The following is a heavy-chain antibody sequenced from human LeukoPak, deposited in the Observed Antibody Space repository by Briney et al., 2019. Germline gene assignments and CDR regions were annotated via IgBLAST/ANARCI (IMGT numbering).Heavy chain of an antibody. D-gene: IGHD4-17*01. Sequence: SETLSLTCTVSGGSVSSSTYYWGWIRQPPGKGLEWIGSVYYSGSTYYNPSLKSRVTISVDTSNNQFSLELSSVTAADTAVYYCARDAVPGGTVTNNWFDPWGQGTLVTVSS. J-gene: IGHJ5*02. CDR3: ARDAVPGGTVTNNWFDP. CDR1: GGSVSSSTYY. CDR2: VYYSGST. V-gene: IGHV4-39*07.